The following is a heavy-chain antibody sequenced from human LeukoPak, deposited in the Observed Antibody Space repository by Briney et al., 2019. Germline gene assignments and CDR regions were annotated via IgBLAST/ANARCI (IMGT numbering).Heavy chain of an antibody. CDR2: ISSSGSTI. V-gene: IGHV3-48*03. CDR3: AELGITMIGGV. D-gene: IGHD3-10*02. Sequence: GGSLRLSCAASGFTFSSYEMNWVRQAPGKGLERVSYISSSGSTIYYADSAKGRFTISRDNAKNSLYLQMNSLRAEDTAVYYCAELGITMIGGVWGKGTTVTISS. CDR1: GFTFSSYE. J-gene: IGHJ6*04.